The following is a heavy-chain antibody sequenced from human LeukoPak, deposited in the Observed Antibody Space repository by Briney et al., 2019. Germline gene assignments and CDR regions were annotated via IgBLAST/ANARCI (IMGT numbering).Heavy chain of an antibody. CDR1: GFTFSSYW. D-gene: IGHD3-22*01. V-gene: IGHV3-74*01. CDR3: ARPDSSAYYYFDY. CDR2: INSDGSTI. J-gene: IGHJ4*02. Sequence: PGGSLRLSCAASGFTFSSYWMHWVRQAPGKGLVWVSRINSDGSTISYADSVKGRFTISRDNAKNALYLQMNSLRAEDTAVYYCARPDSSAYYYFDYWGQGTLVTVPS.